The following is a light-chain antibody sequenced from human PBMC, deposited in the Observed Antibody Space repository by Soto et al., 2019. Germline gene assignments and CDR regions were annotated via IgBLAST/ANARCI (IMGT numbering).Light chain of an antibody. V-gene: IGLV2-14*03. J-gene: IGLJ2*01. CDR2: DVS. CDR1: SSDVGGYNY. CDR3: SSYTSSSTLEVV. Sequence: QSALTQPASVSGSPGQSITISCTGTSSDVGGYNYVSWYQQHPAKAPKLMIYDVSNRPSGVSNRFSGSKSGNTASLTISGLQAEDDAEYYCSSYTSSSTLEVVFGGGTKLTVL.